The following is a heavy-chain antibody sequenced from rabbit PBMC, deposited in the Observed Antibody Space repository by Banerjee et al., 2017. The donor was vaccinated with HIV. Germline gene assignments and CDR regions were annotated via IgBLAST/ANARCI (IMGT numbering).Heavy chain of an antibody. CDR1: GFSFSSSYY. D-gene: IGHD1-1*01. J-gene: IGHJ4*01. Sequence: QQQLEESGGGLVKPGGTLTLTCTASGFSFSSSYYMCWVRQAPGKGLEWIACIYTGSGSTYYASWAKGRFTISKTSSTSVTLQMTSLTVADTATYFCARDGYVTSSGDHIPNLWGPGHPGHRL. CDR3: ARDGYVTSSGDHIPNL. V-gene: IGHV1S45*01. CDR2: IYTGSGST.